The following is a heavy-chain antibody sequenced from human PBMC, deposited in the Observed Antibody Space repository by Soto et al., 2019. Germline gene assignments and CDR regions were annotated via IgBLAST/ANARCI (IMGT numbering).Heavy chain of an antibody. V-gene: IGHV4-59*11. D-gene: IGHD3-10*01. CDR3: ATGGKSDFDY. CDR1: GGSISSHY. Sequence: PSETQSLTCTVSGGSISSHYWSWIRQPPGKGLEWIGYIYYSGGAYYNPSLMSRATISVDTSKNQFSLKLISVTAADTAVYYCATGGKSDFDYWGQGTQVTVSS. J-gene: IGHJ4*02. CDR2: IYYSGGA.